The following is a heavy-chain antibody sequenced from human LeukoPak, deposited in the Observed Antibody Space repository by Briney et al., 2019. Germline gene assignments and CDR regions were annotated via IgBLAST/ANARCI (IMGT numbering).Heavy chain of an antibody. CDR1: GFTFSSYA. Sequence: GGSLRLSCAASGFTFSSYAMHWVRQAPGKGLEYVSAISSNGGSTYYANSVKGRFTISRDNSKNTQYLQMGSLRAEDMAVYYCATGGPNKRAFDIWGQGTMVTVSS. J-gene: IGHJ3*02. CDR2: ISSNGGST. D-gene: IGHD1/OR15-1a*01. CDR3: ATGGPNKRAFDI. V-gene: IGHV3-64*01.